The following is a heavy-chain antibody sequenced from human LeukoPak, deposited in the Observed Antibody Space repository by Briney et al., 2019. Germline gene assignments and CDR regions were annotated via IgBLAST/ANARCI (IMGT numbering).Heavy chain of an antibody. CDR3: ARMASEQVVTPLNWFDP. Sequence: ASVKVSCKASGYTFTSYGISWVRQAPGQGLEWMGWISAYNGNTNYAQKLQGRVTMTTDTSTSTAYMELRSLRSDDTAVYYCARMASEQVVTPLNWFDPWGQGTLVTVSS. CDR2: ISAYNGNT. D-gene: IGHD2-21*02. V-gene: IGHV1-18*01. J-gene: IGHJ5*02. CDR1: GYTFTSYG.